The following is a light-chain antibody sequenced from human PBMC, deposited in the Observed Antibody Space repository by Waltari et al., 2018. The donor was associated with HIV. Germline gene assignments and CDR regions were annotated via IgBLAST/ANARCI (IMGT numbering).Light chain of an antibody. CDR3: QQYNNWPGIT. V-gene: IGKV3-15*01. CDR1: QSINHN. Sequence: EILMTQSPATLSVSPGERATLSCRASQSINHNLAWYHQKPGQAPRLLIYGASTGATGVPARFSGSGSGTEFTLTISSLQSEDFAVYYCQQYNNWPGITFGPGTKVDIK. CDR2: GAS. J-gene: IGKJ3*01.